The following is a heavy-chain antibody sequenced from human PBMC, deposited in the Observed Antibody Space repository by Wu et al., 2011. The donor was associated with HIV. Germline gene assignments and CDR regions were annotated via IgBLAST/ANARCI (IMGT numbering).Heavy chain of an antibody. CDR2: IRTYNGET. CDR1: GYTFTSYG. CDR3: ARDPPGYPYFFDY. V-gene: IGHV1-18*01. J-gene: IGHJ4*02. D-gene: IGHD5-12*01. Sequence: QVQLVQSGAEVKKPGASVKVSCKASGYTFTSYGISWVRQAPGQGLEWIGWIRTYNGETNYAQNFQGRVTMTTDTSTSTAYMELRSLRSDDTAVYFCARDPPGYPYFFDYWGQGTLVTVSS.